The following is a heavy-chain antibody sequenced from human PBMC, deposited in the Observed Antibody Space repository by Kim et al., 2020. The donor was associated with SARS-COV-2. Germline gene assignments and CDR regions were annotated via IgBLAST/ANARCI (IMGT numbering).Heavy chain of an antibody. V-gene: IGHV3-23*01. D-gene: IGHD3-10*01. CDR3: AKDPPFLWFGELYGSEGDY. J-gene: IGHJ4*02. Sequence: GRFTISRDNSKNTLYLQMNSLRAEDTAVYYCAKDPPFLWFGELYGSEGDYWCQGTLVTVSS.